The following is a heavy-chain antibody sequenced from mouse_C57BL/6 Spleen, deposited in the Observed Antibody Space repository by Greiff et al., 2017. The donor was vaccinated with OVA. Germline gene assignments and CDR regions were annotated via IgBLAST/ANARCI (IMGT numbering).Heavy chain of an antibody. V-gene: IGHV1-64*01. Sequence: QVQLQQSGAELVKPGASVKLSCKASGYTFTSYWMHWVKQRPGQGLEWIGMIHPNSGSTNYNEKFKSKATLTVDKSSSTAYMQLSSLTSEDSAVYYCARSYYDYGYVDVWGTGTTVTVSS. CDR1: GYTFTSYW. D-gene: IGHD1-1*01. CDR2: IHPNSGST. CDR3: ARSYYDYGYVDV. J-gene: IGHJ1*03.